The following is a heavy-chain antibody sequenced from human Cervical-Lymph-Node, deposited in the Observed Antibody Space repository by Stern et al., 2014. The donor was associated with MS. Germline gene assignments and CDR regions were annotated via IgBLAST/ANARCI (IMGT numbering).Heavy chain of an antibody. V-gene: IGHV3-53*01. CDR3: ARAIFGVNTAAMAPDAFDT. CDR1: GFTVSNNY. J-gene: IGHJ3*02. Sequence: EVQLVESGGGLIQPGGSLRLSCAAPGFTVSNNYMSWVRQAPGKGLEWVSLIYTDYSTCYAGSVKARCSISRNSSKNKLFLQMDSLRAEDTAVYYCARAIFGVNTAAMAPDAFDTWGQGTMVTVSS. D-gene: IGHD3-3*01. CDR2: IYTDYST.